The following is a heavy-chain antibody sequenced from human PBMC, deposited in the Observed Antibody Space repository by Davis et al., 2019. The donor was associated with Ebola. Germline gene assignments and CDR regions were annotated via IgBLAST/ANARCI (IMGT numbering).Heavy chain of an antibody. CDR1: VITFSSYA. Sequence: PGGSLRLSCADSVITFSSYAMTWVRQAPGKGLEWVSAISGSGGTTYYADSVKGRFTISRDNSKNTLYLQMNSLRAEDTAVYYCARDLGDYGDYVPLWYYYYGMDVWGQGTTVTVSS. V-gene: IGHV3-23*01. J-gene: IGHJ6*02. CDR3: ARDLGDYGDYVPLWYYYYGMDV. CDR2: ISGSGGTT. D-gene: IGHD4-17*01.